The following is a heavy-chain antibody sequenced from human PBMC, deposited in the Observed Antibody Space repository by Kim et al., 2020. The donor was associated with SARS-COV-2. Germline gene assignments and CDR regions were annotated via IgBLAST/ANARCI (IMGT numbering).Heavy chain of an antibody. CDR3: ARGDVAGKTWPYDY. D-gene: IGHD2-21*01. CDR2: IYSSGST. J-gene: IGHJ4*02. V-gene: IGHV4-4*07. CDR1: GGSIYSYF. Sequence: SGTLSLTCTVSGGSIYSYFWSWIRQPAGKGLEWIGRIYSSGSTNYNPSPYLKSRVTMSVDTSRNQFSLKLSSVTAADTAVYYCARGDVAGKTWPYDYWGQGILVTVS.